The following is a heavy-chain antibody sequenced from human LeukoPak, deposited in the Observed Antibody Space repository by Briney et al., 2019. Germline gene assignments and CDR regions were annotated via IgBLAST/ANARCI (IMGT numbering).Heavy chain of an antibody. CDR2: VFDSGST. CDR3: ARDQGLSYWYFDL. D-gene: IGHD3/OR15-3a*01. V-gene: IGHV4-59*01. CDR1: GASFSTNY. Sequence: SETLSLTCSVSGASFSTNYWSSIRQPPGRGLEWIGYVFDSGSTNYNPSLKSRVTISVDTSTKQFSLRLSSVTAADTAVYYCARDQGLSYWYFDLWGRGTLVTVSS. J-gene: IGHJ2*01.